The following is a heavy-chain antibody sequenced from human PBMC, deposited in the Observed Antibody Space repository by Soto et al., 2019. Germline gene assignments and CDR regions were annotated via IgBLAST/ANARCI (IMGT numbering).Heavy chain of an antibody. CDR1: GFSFTTDGMG. J-gene: IGHJ4*02. Sequence: QITLKESGPTLVKPTQTLTLTCTFSGFSFTTDGMGVGWIRQPPGKALEWLALIYWDDDKRYSPSLKSRLTITKDASRNQVVLTLTNMDHADTATYYCAHRYWAASGTRYYFDHVGQGTLVTVSS. V-gene: IGHV2-5*02. D-gene: IGHD6-13*01. CDR2: IYWDDDK. CDR3: AHRYWAASGTRYYFDH.